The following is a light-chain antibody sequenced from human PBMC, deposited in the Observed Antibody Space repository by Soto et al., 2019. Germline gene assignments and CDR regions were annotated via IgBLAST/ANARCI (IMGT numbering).Light chain of an antibody. Sequence: DIQMTQSPSTLSASVGDRVTLTCRASQSINSWLAWYQQRPGKGPKLLTHKASILEGGVPSRFSGSASGTEFNRTISSLQPDDFATYYCLQYNHYPLTFGGGTKVEIK. V-gene: IGKV1-5*03. J-gene: IGKJ4*01. CDR1: QSINSW. CDR2: KAS. CDR3: LQYNHYPLT.